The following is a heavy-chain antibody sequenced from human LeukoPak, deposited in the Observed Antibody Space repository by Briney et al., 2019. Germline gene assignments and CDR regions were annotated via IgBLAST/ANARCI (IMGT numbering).Heavy chain of an antibody. J-gene: IGHJ4*02. CDR1: GFTFSNYW. CDR2: IKEDGTEK. D-gene: IGHD3-3*01. CDR3: AGGDPIYDFWSGGDY. V-gene: IGHV3-7*01. Sequence: GGSLRLSCAASGFTFSNYWMSWVRQAPGKGLEWVANIKEDGTEKYYVDSVKGRFTISRDNAKNSLYLQMNSLRAEDTAVYYCAGGDPIYDFWSGGDYWGQGSLVTVSS.